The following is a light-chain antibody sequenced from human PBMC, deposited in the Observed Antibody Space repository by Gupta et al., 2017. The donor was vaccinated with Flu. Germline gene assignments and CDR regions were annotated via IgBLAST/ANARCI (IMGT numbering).Light chain of an antibody. CDR2: QVS. Sequence: IACVSSQGRVYRGVNNCLHWNQQKPGQAPSLLIYQVSSLEAGVPDRFSGSGSGTDFTLRISRVEADDVGIYYCMEGTRYSWTFGQGTKLEIK. J-gene: IGKJ1*01. CDR3: MEGTRYSWT. CDR1: QGRVYRGVNNC. V-gene: IGKV2-30*01.